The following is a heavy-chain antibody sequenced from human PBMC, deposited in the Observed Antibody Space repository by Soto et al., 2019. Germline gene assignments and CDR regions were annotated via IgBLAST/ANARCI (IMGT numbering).Heavy chain of an antibody. Sequence: EVQLLESGGGLVQPGGSLRLSCAASGFTFSSYAMSWVRQAPGKGLEWVSAISGSGGSTYYADSVKGRFTISRDNSKKTLYLQMNSLRAEDTAVYYCAKDVRSHYYYYMDVWGKGTTVTVSS. CDR1: GFTFSSYA. J-gene: IGHJ6*03. CDR3: AKDVRSHYYYYMDV. CDR2: ISGSGGST. V-gene: IGHV3-23*01.